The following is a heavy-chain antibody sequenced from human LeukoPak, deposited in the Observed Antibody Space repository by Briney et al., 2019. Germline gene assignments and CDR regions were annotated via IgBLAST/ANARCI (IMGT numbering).Heavy chain of an antibody. CDR3: ARDDIAAALFNY. Sequence: PGGSLRLSCAASAFSLNAYNMNWVRQAPGKGLEWVSRIDSDGSTTSYADSVKGRFTISRDNAKNTLYLQMNSLRAEDTAVYYCARDDIAAALFNYWGQGTLVTVSS. CDR2: IDSDGSTT. D-gene: IGHD6-13*01. J-gene: IGHJ4*02. V-gene: IGHV3-74*01. CDR1: AFSLNAYN.